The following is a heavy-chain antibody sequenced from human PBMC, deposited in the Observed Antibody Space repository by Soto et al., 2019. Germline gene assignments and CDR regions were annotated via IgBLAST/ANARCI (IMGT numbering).Heavy chain of an antibody. D-gene: IGHD3-9*01. CDR1: GFTFSSYG. CDR2: IWYDGSNK. Sequence: WWSLRLSCAASGFTFSSYGMHWVRQAPGKGLEWVAVIWYDGSNKYYADSVKGRFTISRDNSKNTLYLQMNSLRAEDTAVYYCARRKYGDFDWPDPLDYWGQGTLV. CDR3: ARRKYGDFDWPDPLDY. V-gene: IGHV3-33*01. J-gene: IGHJ4*02.